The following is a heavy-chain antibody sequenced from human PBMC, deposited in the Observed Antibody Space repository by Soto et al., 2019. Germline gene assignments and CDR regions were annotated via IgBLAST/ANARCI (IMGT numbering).Heavy chain of an antibody. V-gene: IGHV4-34*01. CDR1: GGSFSGYY. CDR2: INHSGST. D-gene: IGHD6-13*01. CDR3: ARGRPPKIAAAGPYYFDY. J-gene: IGHJ4*02. Sequence: QVQLQQWGAGLLKPSETLSLTCAVYGGSFSGYYWSWIRQPPGKGLEWLGEINHSGSTNYNPSLKSRVTISVDTSKNQFSLKLSSVTAADTAVYYCARGRPPKIAAAGPYYFDYWGQGTLVTVSS.